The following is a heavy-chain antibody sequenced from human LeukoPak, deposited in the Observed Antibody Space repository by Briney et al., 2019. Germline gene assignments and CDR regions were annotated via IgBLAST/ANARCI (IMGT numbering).Heavy chain of an antibody. V-gene: IGHV5-51*01. J-gene: IGHJ3*02. D-gene: IGHD6-13*01. CDR3: ARPGYSSSWYAAERKQDWYAFDI. Sequence: GESLKISCKGSGYSFTSYWIGWVRQTPGKGLEWMGIIYPGDSDTRYSPSFQGQVTISADKSISTAYLQWSGLKASDTAMYYCARPGYSSSWYAAERKQDWYAFDIWGQGTMVTVSS. CDR1: GYSFTSYW. CDR2: IYPGDSDT.